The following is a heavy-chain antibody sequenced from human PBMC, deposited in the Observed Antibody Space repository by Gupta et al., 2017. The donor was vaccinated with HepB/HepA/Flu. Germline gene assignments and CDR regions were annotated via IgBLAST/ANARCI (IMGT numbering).Heavy chain of an antibody. D-gene: IGHD2-15*01. J-gene: IGHJ6*03. CDR3: TRGIVGPLSLGYHYFQMDV. CDR1: GGSINAYY. Sequence: QVQLQESGPGLVKPSETLSLSCSVSGGSINAYYWTWIRQPAGKGLEWIGRMFSSGDSRYNPSLQSRVTMSLDTSKKQFSLKLNSVTAADTAVYYCTRGIVGPLSLGYHYFQMDVWGKGAAVTVSS. CDR2: MFSSGDS. V-gene: IGHV4-4*07.